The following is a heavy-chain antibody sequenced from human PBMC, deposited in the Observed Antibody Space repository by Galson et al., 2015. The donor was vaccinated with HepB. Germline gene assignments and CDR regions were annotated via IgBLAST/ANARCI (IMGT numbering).Heavy chain of an antibody. CDR3: AKDKQWLSYYYYGIDV. Sequence: SLRLSCAASGFTFSSYGMHWVRQAPGKGLEWVAVISYDGSNKYYADSVKGRFTISGDNSKNTLYLQMNSLRAEDTAVYYCAKDKQWLSYYYYGIDVWGQGTTVTVSS. CDR1: GFTFSSYG. CDR2: ISYDGSNK. V-gene: IGHV3-30*18. J-gene: IGHJ6*02. D-gene: IGHD6-19*01.